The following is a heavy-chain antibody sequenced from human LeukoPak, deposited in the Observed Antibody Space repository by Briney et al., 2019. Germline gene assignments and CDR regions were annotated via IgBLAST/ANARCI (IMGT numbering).Heavy chain of an antibody. Sequence: SVKVSFKASGGTFSSYAISWVRQAPGQGLEWMGGIIPIFGTENYAQKFQGRVTITTDESTSTAYMEPSSLRSEDTAVYDCASGGWGSYYNRWFDPWGQGTLVTVSS. CDR3: ASGGWGSYYNRWFDP. D-gene: IGHD3-10*01. V-gene: IGHV1-69*05. J-gene: IGHJ5*02. CDR1: GGTFSSYA. CDR2: IIPIFGTE.